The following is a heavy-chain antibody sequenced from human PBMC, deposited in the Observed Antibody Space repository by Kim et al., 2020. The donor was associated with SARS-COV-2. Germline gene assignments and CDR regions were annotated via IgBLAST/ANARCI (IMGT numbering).Heavy chain of an antibody. CDR2: IYSGGST. CDR1: GFTVSSNY. CDR3: AREGFGAYYFDY. J-gene: IGHJ4*02. Sequence: GGSLRLSCAASGFTVSSNYMSWVRQAPGKGLEWVSVIYSGGSTYYADSVKGRFTISRDNSKNTLYLQMNSLRAEDTAVYYCAREGFGAYYFDYWGQGTLVTVSS. V-gene: IGHV3-53*01. D-gene: IGHD3-10*01.